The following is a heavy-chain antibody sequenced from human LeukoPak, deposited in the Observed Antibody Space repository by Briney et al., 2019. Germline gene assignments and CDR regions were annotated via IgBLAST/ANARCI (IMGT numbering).Heavy chain of an antibody. CDR1: GFTFSDYY. J-gene: IGHJ5*02. D-gene: IGHD6-19*01. CDR2: ISSSGSTI. Sequence: GGSLRLSCAASGFTFSDYYMSWIRQAPGKGLEWVSYISSSGSTIYYADSVKGRFTISRDNAKNSLYLQMNSLRAEDTAVYYCAGADRQWKNWFDPWGQGTLVTVST. CDR3: AGADRQWKNWFDP. V-gene: IGHV3-11*04.